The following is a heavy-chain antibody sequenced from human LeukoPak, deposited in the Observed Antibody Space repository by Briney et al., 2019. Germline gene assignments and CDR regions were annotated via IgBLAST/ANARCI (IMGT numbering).Heavy chain of an antibody. Sequence: GGSLRLSCAASGFTFSNYAMHWVRQAPGKGLEWVAVLSNNGNTEYYADSVKGRFTISRDNSKNTLYLQMNSLRAEDTAVYYCAMTTVTTEQDYCCQGTVVTVSS. V-gene: IGHV3-30*14. J-gene: IGHJ4*02. CDR2: LSNNGNTE. CDR3: AMTTVTTEQDY. CDR1: GFTFSNYA. D-gene: IGHD4-17*01.